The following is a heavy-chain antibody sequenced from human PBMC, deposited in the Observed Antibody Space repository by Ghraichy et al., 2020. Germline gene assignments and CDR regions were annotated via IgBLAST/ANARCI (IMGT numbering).Heavy chain of an antibody. CDR2: ISGNGINT. D-gene: IGHD5-24*01. Sequence: GGSLRLSCAASGFTFSSYAMSWVRQAPGKGLEWVSTISGNGINTYYADFVKGRFTISRDKSKNTLYLQMSSLRAEDTAVYYCAKNLRDGYNEKEGDFDYWGQGTLVTVSS. CDR1: GFTFSSYA. V-gene: IGHV3-23*01. J-gene: IGHJ4*02. CDR3: AKNLRDGYNEKEGDFDY.